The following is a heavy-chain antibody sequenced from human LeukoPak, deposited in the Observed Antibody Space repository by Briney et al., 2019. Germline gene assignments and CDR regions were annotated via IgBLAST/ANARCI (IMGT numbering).Heavy chain of an antibody. CDR3: ASRHCSSTSCYRTFDP. CDR2: ISSSSSYI. V-gene: IGHV3-21*01. J-gene: IGHJ5*02. Sequence: GGSLRLSCAASGFTFSDYYMNWVPQAPGKGLEWVSSISSSSSYIYYADSVKGRFTISRDNAKNSLYLQMNSLRAEDTAVYYCASRHCSSTSCYRTFDPWGQGTLVTVSS. CDR1: GFTFSDYY. D-gene: IGHD2-2*02.